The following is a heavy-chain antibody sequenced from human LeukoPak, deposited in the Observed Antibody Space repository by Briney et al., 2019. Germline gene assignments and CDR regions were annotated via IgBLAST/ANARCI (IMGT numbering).Heavy chain of an antibody. J-gene: IGHJ4*02. V-gene: IGHV3-30*18. CDR2: ISYDGINK. CDR3: AKNRADSSSWYFDY. Sequence: GRSLRLSCAASGFTFSSYAMHWVRQAPGKGLEWVTIISYDGINKYYADSVKGRFTISRDNSKNTLYLQMNSLRAEDTAVYYCAKNRADSSSWYFDYWGQGTLVTVSS. D-gene: IGHD6-13*01. CDR1: GFTFSSYA.